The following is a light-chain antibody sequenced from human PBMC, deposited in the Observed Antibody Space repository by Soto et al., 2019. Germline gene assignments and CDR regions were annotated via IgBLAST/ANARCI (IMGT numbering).Light chain of an antibody. CDR1: QSISSW. CDR3: QQYNSYSPMYT. J-gene: IGKJ2*01. Sequence: DIQMTQSPSTLSASVGDRVTITCRASQSISSWLAWYQQKPGKAPKLLIYDASSLESGVPSRFSGSGSGTEFTLPISSLQPDDFATYYCQQYNSYSPMYTFGQGTKLDIK. V-gene: IGKV1-5*01. CDR2: DAS.